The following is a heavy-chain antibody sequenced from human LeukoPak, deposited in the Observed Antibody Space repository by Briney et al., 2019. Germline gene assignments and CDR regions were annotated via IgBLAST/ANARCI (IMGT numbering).Heavy chain of an antibody. CDR2: IYYSGST. Sequence: SETLSLTCTVSGGSISSYYWSWIRQPPGKGLEWIGYIYYSGSTNYNPSLKSRVTISVDTSNNQFSLKLSSVTAADTAVYYCARVGSSSWDNWFDPWGQGTLVTVSS. V-gene: IGHV4-59*01. J-gene: IGHJ5*02. D-gene: IGHD6-13*01. CDR3: ARVGSSSWDNWFDP. CDR1: GGSISSYY.